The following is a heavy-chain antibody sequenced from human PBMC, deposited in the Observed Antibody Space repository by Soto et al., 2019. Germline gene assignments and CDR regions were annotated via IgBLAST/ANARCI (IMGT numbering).Heavy chain of an antibody. V-gene: IGHV3-7*01. CDR1: GFTFSSYW. Sequence: EVQLVESGGGLVQPGGSLRLSCAASGFTFSSYWMSWVRQAPGKGLEWVANIKQDGSEKYYVDSVKGRFIISRDNAKNSLYMQMNSLRAEDTAVYYCARDLKKGRELHNSFDIWGQGTMVTVSS. CDR2: IKQDGSEK. CDR3: ARDLKKGRELHNSFDI. D-gene: IGHD1-26*01. J-gene: IGHJ3*02.